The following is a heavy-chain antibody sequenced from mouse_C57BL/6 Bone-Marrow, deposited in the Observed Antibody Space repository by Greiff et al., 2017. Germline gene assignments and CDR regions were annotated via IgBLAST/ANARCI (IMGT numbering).Heavy chain of an antibody. CDR2: ISYDGSN. J-gene: IGHJ4*01. V-gene: IGHV3-6*01. Sequence: EVQLQESGPGLVKPSQSLSLTCSVTGYSITSGYYWNWIRQFPGNKLEWMGYISYDGSNNYNPSLKNRIPITRDTSKNQFFLKLNSVTTEDTATYYCARDHYGSAMDYWGQGTSVTVSS. D-gene: IGHD1-1*01. CDR3: ARDHYGSAMDY. CDR1: GYSITSGYY.